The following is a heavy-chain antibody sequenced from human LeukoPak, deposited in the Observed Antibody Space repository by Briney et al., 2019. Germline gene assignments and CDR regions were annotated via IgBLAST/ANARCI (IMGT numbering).Heavy chain of an antibody. V-gene: IGHV4-61*02. CDR2: ISTRGTT. Sequence: PSETLSLTCTVSGGSISTGPYYWNWIRQPAGKGLEWIGRISTRGTTLYNPSLKSRLTLSIDTSNNQFSPSLNSVTAADTAIYYCARDLLRGVTGSWFEAFDIGGQGTMVTVSS. CDR1: GGSISTGPYY. CDR3: ARDLLRGVTGSWFEAFDI. D-gene: IGHD6-13*01. J-gene: IGHJ3*02.